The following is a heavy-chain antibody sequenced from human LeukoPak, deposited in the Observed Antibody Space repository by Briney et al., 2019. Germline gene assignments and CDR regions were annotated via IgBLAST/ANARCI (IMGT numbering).Heavy chain of an antibody. CDR1: GYTFTSYD. CDR2: MNPNSGNT. CDR3: ARGGPRRFRGYYYYYMDV. J-gene: IGHJ6*03. D-gene: IGHD3-10*01. V-gene: IGHV1-8*01. Sequence: ASVKVSCKASGYTFTSYDINWVRQATGQGLEWMGWMNPNSGNTGYAQKFQGRVTMTRNTSISTAYMELSSLRSEDTAVYYCARGGPRRFRGYYYYYMDVWGKGTTVTISS.